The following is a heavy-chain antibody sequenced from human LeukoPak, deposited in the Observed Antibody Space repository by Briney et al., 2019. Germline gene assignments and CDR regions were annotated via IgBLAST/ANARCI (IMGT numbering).Heavy chain of an antibody. J-gene: IGHJ4*02. V-gene: IGHV3-30*03. CDR2: ISYDGSDK. CDR3: ARTSGSYPINDVDY. D-gene: IGHD1-26*01. Sequence: PGGSLRLSCAASGFTFSSYGMHWVRQAPGKGLERVAVISYDGSDKYYADSVKGRFTISRDNSRNTLYLQMNTLRAEDTAVYYCARTSGSYPINDVDYWGQGTLVTVSS. CDR1: GFTFSSYG.